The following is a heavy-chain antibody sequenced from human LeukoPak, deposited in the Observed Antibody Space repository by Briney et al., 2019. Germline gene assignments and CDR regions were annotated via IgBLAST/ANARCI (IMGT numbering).Heavy chain of an antibody. CDR2: INGDASSI. CDR1: GFTFSSYS. J-gene: IGHJ5*02. D-gene: IGHD6-19*01. V-gene: IGHV3-74*01. CDR3: ARAVGSWFDP. Sequence: EAGGSLRLSCAASGFTFSSYSMNWVRQAPGKGLVWVSRINGDASSISYADSVKGRFTISRDNVKNTLYLQMNSLRVEDTAVYYCARAVGSWFDPWGQGTLVTVSS.